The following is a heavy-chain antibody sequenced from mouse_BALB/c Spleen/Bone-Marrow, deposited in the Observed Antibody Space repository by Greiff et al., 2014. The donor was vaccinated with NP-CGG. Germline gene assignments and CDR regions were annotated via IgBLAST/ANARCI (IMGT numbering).Heavy chain of an antibody. CDR2: IYPGNVNT. CDR1: GYTFTSCY. D-gene: IGHD2-4*01. J-gene: IGHJ3*01. Sequence: QVQLKESGPELVKPGASVRISCKASGYTFTSCYIHWVKQRPGQGLEWIGWIYPGNVNTKYNEKFKGKATLTADKSSSTAYMQLSSLTSEDSAVYFCARDDYAYWGQGTLVTVSA. CDR3: ARDDYAY. V-gene: IGHV1S56*01.